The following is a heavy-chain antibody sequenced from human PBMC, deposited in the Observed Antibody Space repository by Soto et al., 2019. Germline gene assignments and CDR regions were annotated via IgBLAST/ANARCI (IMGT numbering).Heavy chain of an antibody. V-gene: IGHV4-59*01. D-gene: IGHD3-22*01. CDR3: ARSHYYDSSGYYYFDY. Sequence: SETLSLTCTVSGGSISSYYWSWIRQPPGKGLEWIGYIYYSGSTNYNPSLKSRVTISVDTSKNQFSLKLSSVTAADTAVYYCARSHYYDSSGYYYFDYWGQGTLVTVSS. CDR1: GGSISSYY. CDR2: IYYSGST. J-gene: IGHJ4*02.